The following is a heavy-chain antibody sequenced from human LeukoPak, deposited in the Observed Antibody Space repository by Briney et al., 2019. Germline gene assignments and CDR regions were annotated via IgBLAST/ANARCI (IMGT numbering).Heavy chain of an antibody. J-gene: IGHJ3*02. CDR1: GYTFTGYY. V-gene: IGHV1-2*02. CDR3: ARSIIVVVPAATDAFDI. CDR2: INPNSGGT. D-gene: IGHD2-2*01. Sequence: ASVKVSCKASGYTFTGYYMHWVRQAPGQGLEWMGWINPNSGGTNYAQKFQGRVTMTRDTSISTAYMELSRLRSDDTAVYYCARSIIVVVPAATDAFDIWGQGTMVTVSS.